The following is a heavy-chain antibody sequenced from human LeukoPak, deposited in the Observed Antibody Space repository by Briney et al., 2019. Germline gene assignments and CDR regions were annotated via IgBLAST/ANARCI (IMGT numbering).Heavy chain of an antibody. CDR3: ARDFYDILTGPSDAFDI. CDR1: GGSISSGSYY. D-gene: IGHD3-9*01. Sequence: SETLSLTCTVSGGSISSGSYYWSWIRQPAGKGLEWIGRIYTSGSTNYNPSLKSRVTISVDTSKNQFSLKLSSVTAADTAVYYCARDFYDILTGPSDAFDIWGQGTMVTVSS. J-gene: IGHJ3*02. V-gene: IGHV4-61*02. CDR2: IYTSGST.